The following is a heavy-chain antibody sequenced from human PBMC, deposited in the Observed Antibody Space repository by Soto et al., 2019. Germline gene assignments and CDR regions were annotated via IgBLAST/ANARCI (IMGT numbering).Heavy chain of an antibody. J-gene: IGHJ6*03. D-gene: IGHD5-18*01. CDR2: MNPNSGNT. V-gene: IGHV1-8*01. CDR3: ARGPDTARDYYMDV. CDR1: GYTFTSYD. Sequence: ASVKVSCKASGYTFTSYDINWVRQATGQGLEWMGWMNPNSGNTGYAQKFQSRVTMTRNTSISTAYMELSSLRSEDTAVYYCARGPDTARDYYMDVWGKGTTVTVSS.